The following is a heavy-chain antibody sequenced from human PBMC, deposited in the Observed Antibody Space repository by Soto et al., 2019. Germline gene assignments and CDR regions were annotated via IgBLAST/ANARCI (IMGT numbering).Heavy chain of an antibody. CDR2: IYPGDSDT. Sequence: GESLKNSCKGSGYSLTSYWIGWLRQMPGKGLEWMGIIYPGDSDTRYSPSFQGQVTISADKSISTAYLQWSSLKASDTDMYYCARGPRGRYSGYDSPVTYYYYGMDVWGQGTTVTVSS. D-gene: IGHD5-12*01. V-gene: IGHV5-51*01. CDR1: GYSLTSYW. CDR3: ARGPRGRYSGYDSPVTYYYYGMDV. J-gene: IGHJ6*02.